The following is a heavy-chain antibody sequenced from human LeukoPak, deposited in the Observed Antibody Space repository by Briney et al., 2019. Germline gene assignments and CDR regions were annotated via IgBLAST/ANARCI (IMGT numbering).Heavy chain of an antibody. D-gene: IGHD6-13*01. V-gene: IGHV3-7*01. CDR2: IKQDGSEK. CDR1: GFTFSSYW. J-gene: IGHJ5*02. Sequence: GGSLRLSCAASGFTFSSYWMSWVRQAPGKGLEWVANIKQDGSEKYYVDSVEGRFTISRDNAKNSLYLQMNSLRAEDTAVYYCARVYSSSWYGDWFDPWGQGTLVTVSS. CDR3: ARVYSSSWYGDWFDP.